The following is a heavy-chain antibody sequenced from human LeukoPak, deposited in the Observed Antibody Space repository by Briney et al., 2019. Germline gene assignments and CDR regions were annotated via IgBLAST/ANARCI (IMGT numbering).Heavy chain of an antibody. CDR3: ARAPGYYDSSGSAFDI. D-gene: IGHD3-22*01. CDR1: GGSFSGYY. CDR2: INHSGST. J-gene: IGHJ3*02. V-gene: IGHV4-34*01. Sequence: PSETLSLTCAVYGGSFSGYYWSWIRQPPGKGLEEMGEINHSGSTNYNPSLKSRVTISVDTSKDQFSLKLSSVTAADTAVYYCARAPGYYDSSGSAFDIWGQGTMVTVSS.